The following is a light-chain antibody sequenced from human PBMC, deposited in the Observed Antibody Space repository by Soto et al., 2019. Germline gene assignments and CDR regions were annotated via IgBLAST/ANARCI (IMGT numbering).Light chain of an antibody. CDR2: AAS. CDR1: QSISSY. CDR3: QQTYSSRWT. Sequence: DIQMTQSPSSLSASVGDRVTITCRASQSISSYLNWYQQKPGKAPKLLIYAASSLQSGVPSRFSGSGSGTDFTLTISSLQPEDFATYYCQQTYSSRWTFGQGTTVPIK. J-gene: IGKJ1*01. V-gene: IGKV1-39*01.